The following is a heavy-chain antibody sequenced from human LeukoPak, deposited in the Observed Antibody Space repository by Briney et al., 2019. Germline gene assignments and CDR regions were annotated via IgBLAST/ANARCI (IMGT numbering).Heavy chain of an antibody. V-gene: IGHV4-4*07. J-gene: IGHJ4*02. D-gene: IGHD2-21*02. CDR3: ARVGACGGDCYPFDY. Sequence: SSETLSLTCTVSGGSISSYYWSWIRQPAGKGLEWIGRIYTSGSTNYNPSLKSRVTISVDTSKNQFSLKLSSVTAADTAVYYCARVGACGGDCYPFDYWGQGTLVTVSS. CDR1: GGSISSYY. CDR2: IYTSGST.